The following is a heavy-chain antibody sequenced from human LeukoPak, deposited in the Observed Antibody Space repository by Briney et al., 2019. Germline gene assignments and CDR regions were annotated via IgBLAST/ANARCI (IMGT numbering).Heavy chain of an antibody. CDR1: GFPFNTYV. Sequence: GGSLRLSCAASGFPFNTYVMSWVRQAPGKGLEWVANIKQDGSEKYYVDSVRGRFTISRDTAKNSLYLQMNSLRAEDTAVYYCARDLGEFWGQGTLVTVSS. V-gene: IGHV3-7*03. D-gene: IGHD3-16*01. J-gene: IGHJ4*02. CDR2: IKQDGSEK. CDR3: ARDLGEF.